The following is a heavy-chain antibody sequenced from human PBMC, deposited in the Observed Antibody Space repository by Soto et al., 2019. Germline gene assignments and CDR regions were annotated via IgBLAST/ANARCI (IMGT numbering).Heavy chain of an antibody. CDR2: IYYSGST. J-gene: IGHJ5*02. CDR1: GGSISSYY. D-gene: IGHD6-13*01. CDR3: ARAGLAAADRWLDP. V-gene: IGHV4-59*01. Sequence: PSETLSLTCTVSGGSISSYYWSWIRQPPGKGLEWIGYIYYSGSTNYNPSLKSRVTISVDTSKNQFSLKLSSVTAADTAVYYCARAGLAAADRWLDPWGQGPLVTVYS.